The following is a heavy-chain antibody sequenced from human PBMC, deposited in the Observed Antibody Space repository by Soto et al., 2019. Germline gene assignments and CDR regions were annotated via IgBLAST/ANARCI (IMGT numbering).Heavy chain of an antibody. CDR3: ARHRFNYYDDTVYYYFDY. CDR1: GYSFTSYG. Sequence: ASVKVSCKACGYSFTSYGISWVRQAPGQGPEWMGWISGHNGNTNHPQSLQGRVTMTTDTSRNTAYMELRSLRSDDTAVYYCARHRFNYYDDTVYYYFDYWGQGTLVTVSS. J-gene: IGHJ4*02. D-gene: IGHD3-22*01. V-gene: IGHV1-18*04. CDR2: ISGHNGNT.